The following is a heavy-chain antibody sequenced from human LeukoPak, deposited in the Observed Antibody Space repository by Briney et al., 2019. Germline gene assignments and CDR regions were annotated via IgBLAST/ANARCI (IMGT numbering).Heavy chain of an antibody. CDR2: INHSGST. CDR3: ARLGRSGSSSSSYYYYYYMDV. D-gene: IGHD1-26*01. J-gene: IGHJ6*03. V-gene: IGHV4-34*01. Sequence: SETLSLTCAVYGGSFSGYYWSWIRQPPGKGLEWIGEINHSGSTNYNPSLKSRVTISVDTSKSQFSLKLSSVTAADTAVYYCARLGRSGSSSSSYYYYYYMDVWGKGTTVTISS. CDR1: GGSFSGYY.